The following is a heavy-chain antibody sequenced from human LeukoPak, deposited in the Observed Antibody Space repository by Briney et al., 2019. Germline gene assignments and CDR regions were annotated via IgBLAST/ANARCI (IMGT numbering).Heavy chain of an antibody. Sequence: GGSLRLSCAASGFIFSNYAMSWVRQAPGKGLEWVSTIRSTGGSTYYADSVKGRFTISRDNSKNTLYLQMNSLRAEDTAVYYYAKGQDDWGQGTLVTVSS. CDR3: AKGQDD. CDR2: IRSTGGST. J-gene: IGHJ4*02. V-gene: IGHV3-23*01. CDR1: GFIFSNYA.